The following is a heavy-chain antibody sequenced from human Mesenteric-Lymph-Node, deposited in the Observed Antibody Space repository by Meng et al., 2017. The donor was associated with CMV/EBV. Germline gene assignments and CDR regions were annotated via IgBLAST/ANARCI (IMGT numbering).Heavy chain of an antibody. CDR3: AKGGLYSGTYGAGTDYFDD. CDR1: GFTLSSYA. J-gene: IGHJ4*02. D-gene: IGHD1-26*01. V-gene: IGHV3-30*02. Sequence: GGSLRLSCAASGFTLSSYAMHWVRQAPGKGLEWVAFIRYDGNYKYHAVSVRDRFSISRDNSKNTLYVQMDSLRVEDTAVYYCAKGGLYSGTYGAGTDYFDDWGQGALVTVSS. CDR2: IRYDGNYK.